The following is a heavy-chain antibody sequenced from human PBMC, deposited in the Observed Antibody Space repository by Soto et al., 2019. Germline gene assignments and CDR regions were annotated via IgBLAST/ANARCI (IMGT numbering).Heavy chain of an antibody. CDR3: ARDLGLVAAYTGFDP. CDR1: GFTFSSYA. CDR2: ISYDGSNK. D-gene: IGHD2-15*01. J-gene: IGHJ5*02. Sequence: QVQLVESGGGVVQPGRSLRLSCAASGFTFSSYAMHWVRQAPGKGLEWVAVISYDGSNKYYADSVKGRFTISRDNSKNTLYLQMNSLRAEDTAVYYCARDLGLVAAYTGFDPWGQGTLVTVSS. V-gene: IGHV3-30-3*01.